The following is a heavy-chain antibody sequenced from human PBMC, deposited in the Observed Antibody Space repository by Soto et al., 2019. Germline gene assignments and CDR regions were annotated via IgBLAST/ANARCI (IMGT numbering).Heavy chain of an antibody. CDR3: ARARHCGGDCYAGDY. J-gene: IGHJ4*02. CDR1: GGTFSSYA. D-gene: IGHD2-21*02. CDR2: IIPMFGTA. Sequence: QVQLVQSGAEVKKPGSSVKVSCKASGGTFSSYAISWVRQAPGQGLEWMGGIIPMFGTANYAQQFQGRGTITADEFTNTAYVQLSSLRSEDKAVYYCARARHCGGDCYAGDYWGQGTLVTVSS. V-gene: IGHV1-69*01.